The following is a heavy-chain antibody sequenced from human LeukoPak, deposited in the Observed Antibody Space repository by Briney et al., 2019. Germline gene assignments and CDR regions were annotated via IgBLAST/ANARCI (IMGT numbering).Heavy chain of an antibody. CDR1: GYTFTSYD. CDR2: MNPNSGNT. J-gene: IGHJ4*02. CDR3: AIRDYYDSSGNDY. V-gene: IGHV1-8*01. Sequence: GASVKVSCKASGYTFTSYDINWVRQATGQGLEWMGWMNPNSGNTGYAQKFQGRVTMTRDTSISTAYMELSRLRSDDTAVYYCAIRDYYDSSGNDYWGQGTLVTVSS. D-gene: IGHD3-22*01.